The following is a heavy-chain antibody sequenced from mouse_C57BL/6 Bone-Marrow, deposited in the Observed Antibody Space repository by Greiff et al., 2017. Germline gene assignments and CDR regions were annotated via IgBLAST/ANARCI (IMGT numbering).Heavy chain of an antibody. V-gene: IGHV5-6*02. D-gene: IGHD2-5*01. CDR3: ARRDYSNYEGAMDY. CDR1: GFTFSSYG. Sequence: SGGDLVKPGGSLKLSCAASGFTFSSYGMSWVRQTPDKRLEWVATISSGGSYTYYPDSVKGRFTISRDNAKNTLYLQMSSLKSEDTAMYYCARRDYSNYEGAMDYWGQGTSVTVSS. J-gene: IGHJ4*01. CDR2: ISSGGSYT.